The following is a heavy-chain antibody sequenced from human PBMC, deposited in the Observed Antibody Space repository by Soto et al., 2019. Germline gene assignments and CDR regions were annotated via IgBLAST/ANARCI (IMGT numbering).Heavy chain of an antibody. V-gene: IGHV3-30*18. CDR1: GFTFSYYG. Sequence: GGSLRLSCAASGFTFSYYGMHWVRQAPGKGLEWVAVISYDGNHKYYADSVKGGFTISRDNSKNTLYLQMNSLRAEDTAVYYCAKNRPHYYDSSDYYQDFDHWGQGTLVTVSS. D-gene: IGHD3-22*01. CDR3: AKNRPHYYDSSDYYQDFDH. CDR2: ISYDGNHK. J-gene: IGHJ4*02.